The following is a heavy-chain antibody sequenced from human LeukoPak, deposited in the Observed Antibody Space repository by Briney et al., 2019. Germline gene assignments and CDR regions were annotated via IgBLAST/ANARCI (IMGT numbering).Heavy chain of an antibody. J-gene: IGHJ3*02. D-gene: IGHD3-10*01. V-gene: IGHV4-39*01. CDR1: GGSISSSSYY. CDR3: PRHRRGAYDAFDI. CDR2: IYYSGST. Sequence: SETLSLTCTVSGGSISSSSYYWGLIRQPPGKGLEWIGSIYYSGSTYYNPSLKSRVTISVDTSKNQFSLKLSSVTAADTAVYYCPRHRRGAYDAFDIWGQGTMVTVSS.